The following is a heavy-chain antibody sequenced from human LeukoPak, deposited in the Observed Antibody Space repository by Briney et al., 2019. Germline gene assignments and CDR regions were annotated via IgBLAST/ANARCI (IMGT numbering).Heavy chain of an antibody. CDR2: IIPIFGTA. Sequence: ASVKVSCKASGYTFSSYAISWVRQAPGQGLEWMGGIIPIFGTANYAQKFQGRVTITADESTSTAYMELSSLRSEDTAVYYCARGEFTIFGVVIRWGGPDYWGQGTLVTVSS. D-gene: IGHD3-3*01. V-gene: IGHV1-69*13. J-gene: IGHJ4*02. CDR3: ARGEFTIFGVVIRWGGPDY. CDR1: GYTFSSYA.